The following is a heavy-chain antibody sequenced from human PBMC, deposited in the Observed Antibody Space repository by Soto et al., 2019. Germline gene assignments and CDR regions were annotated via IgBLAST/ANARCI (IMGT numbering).Heavy chain of an antibody. J-gene: IGHJ6*02. V-gene: IGHV4-39*07. CDR3: ARHKTGTLSGMDV. CDR2: VYYSGST. Sequence: SETLSLICTVSGGSITSTTYYWGWIRQPPGKGLESIGYVYYSGSTQYSPSFQGQVTISVDKSTNTAYLQWSSLKASDTATYYCARHKTGTLSGMDVWGQGTTVTVSS. CDR1: GGSITSTTYY. D-gene: IGHD1-7*01.